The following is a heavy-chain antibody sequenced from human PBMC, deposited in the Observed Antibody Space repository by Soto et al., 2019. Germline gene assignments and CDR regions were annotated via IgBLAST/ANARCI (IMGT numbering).Heavy chain of an antibody. Sequence: QVQLVESGGGVVQPGRSLRLSCAASGFTFSSYGMHWVRQAPGKGLEWVAVISYDGSNKYYADSVKGRFTISRDNSKNTLYLQMNSVRAEDTAVYYCARRIAAAAPQYFQHWGQGTLVTVSS. CDR2: ISYDGSNK. D-gene: IGHD6-13*01. CDR3: ARRIAAAAPQYFQH. J-gene: IGHJ1*01. CDR1: GFTFSSYG. V-gene: IGHV3-30*03.